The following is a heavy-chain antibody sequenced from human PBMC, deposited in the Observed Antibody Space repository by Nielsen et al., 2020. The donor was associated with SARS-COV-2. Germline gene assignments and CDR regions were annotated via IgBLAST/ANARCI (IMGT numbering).Heavy chain of an antibody. V-gene: IGHV4-30-4*01. Sequence: WIRQPPGKGLEWIGYIYYSGSTYYNPSLKSRVTISVDTSKNQFSLKLSSVTAADTAVYYCARDRPLQPYYYGSGSRFYFDYWGQGTLVTVSS. CDR3: ARDRPLQPYYYGSGSRFYFDY. J-gene: IGHJ4*02. CDR2: IYYSGST. D-gene: IGHD3-10*01.